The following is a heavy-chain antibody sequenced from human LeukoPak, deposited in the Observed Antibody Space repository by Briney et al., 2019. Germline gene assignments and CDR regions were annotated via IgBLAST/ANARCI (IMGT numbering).Heavy chain of an antibody. CDR2: IYDSETT. Sequence: SETLSLTCTVSSGSISSYYWSWIRQPPGKGMEWIAYIYDSETTNYNSALKSRLTISIDTSKNQFSLKLNSVTAADTGVYYCARVANWGYYFDYWGQGTVVTVSS. CDR3: ARVANWGYYFDY. V-gene: IGHV4-59*01. D-gene: IGHD7-27*01. J-gene: IGHJ4*02. CDR1: SGSISSYY.